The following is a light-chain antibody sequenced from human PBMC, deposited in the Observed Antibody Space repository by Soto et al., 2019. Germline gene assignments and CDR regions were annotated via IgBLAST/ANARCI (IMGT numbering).Light chain of an antibody. CDR3: LQHNSYPWT. CDR1: QSISTW. V-gene: IGKV1-5*01. CDR2: AAS. J-gene: IGKJ1*01. Sequence: DIQMTQSPSTLSASVGDRVTITCRASQSISTWLAWYQQKPGKAPKLLIYAASTLQSGVPSRFSGSGSGTEFTLTISSLQPEDVATYYCLQHNSYPWTFGQGTKVDIK.